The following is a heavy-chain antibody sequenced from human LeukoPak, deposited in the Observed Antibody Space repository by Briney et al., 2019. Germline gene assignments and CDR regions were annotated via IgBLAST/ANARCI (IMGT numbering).Heavy chain of an antibody. Sequence: ASVKVSCKASGYTFTGYHMHWVRQAPGQGFEWMGWINPNSGNTNYAQKLQGRVTMTTDTSTSTAYMELRSLRSDDTAVYYCAYDYSNYSPLWFDPWGQGTLVTVSS. CDR2: INPNSGNT. V-gene: IGHV1-18*04. CDR1: GYTFTGYH. D-gene: IGHD4-11*01. CDR3: AYDYSNYSPLWFDP. J-gene: IGHJ5*02.